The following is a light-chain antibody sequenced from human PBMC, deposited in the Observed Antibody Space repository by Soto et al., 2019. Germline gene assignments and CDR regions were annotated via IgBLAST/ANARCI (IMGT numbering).Light chain of an antibody. CDR3: QQYEGSPYT. CDR1: QSVRSH. J-gene: IGKJ2*01. Sequence: EIVLTQSPATLSLSPGERATLSCRASQSVRSHLAWFQQKPGQAPRLLMYGVSTRATGMPDRFSGSGSGTEFTLIISSLQSEDFAVYYCQQYEGSPYTFGQGTNLEI. V-gene: IGKV3D-15*01. CDR2: GVS.